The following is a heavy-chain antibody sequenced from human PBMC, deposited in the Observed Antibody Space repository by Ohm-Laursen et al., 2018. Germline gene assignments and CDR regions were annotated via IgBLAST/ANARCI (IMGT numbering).Heavy chain of an antibody. CDR1: GFTFSSYG. CDR3: ARDPGYYETSGYSDY. Sequence: SLRLSCTASGFTFSSYGMNWVRQAPGKGLEWVSSISSTSTYIYYADSVKGRFTISRDNAKNSLYLQMNSLRAEDTAVYYCARDPGYYETSGYSDYWGQGTLVTVSS. D-gene: IGHD3-22*01. V-gene: IGHV3-21*01. J-gene: IGHJ4*02. CDR2: ISSTSTYI.